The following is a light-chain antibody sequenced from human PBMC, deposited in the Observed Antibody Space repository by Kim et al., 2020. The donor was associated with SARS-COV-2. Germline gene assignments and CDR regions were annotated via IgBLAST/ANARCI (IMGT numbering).Light chain of an antibody. J-gene: IGLJ1*01. Sequence: SYELTQPPSVSVAPGGTARITCGGDNIGTKSVYWYQQKPGQAPVVVISYDSDRPSGIPERISGSNSGNTATLTISRVEAGDEADYYCQVWDSSGDHYVFGNGTKVTVL. CDR2: YDS. CDR3: QVWDSSGDHYV. V-gene: IGLV3-21*04. CDR1: NIGTKS.